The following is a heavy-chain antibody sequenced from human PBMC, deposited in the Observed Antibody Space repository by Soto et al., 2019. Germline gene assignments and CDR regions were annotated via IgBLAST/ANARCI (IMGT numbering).Heavy chain of an antibody. CDR1: GFTFSNAW. Sequence: LRLSCAASGFTFSNAWISWVRQSPRKGLEWVGRIKSKTDGGTTDYAAPVKGRFTISRDDSKNTLYLQMNSLKTEDTAVYYCTTGLKAANYYYYGMDVWGQGTTVTVS. D-gene: IGHD2-15*01. CDR2: IKSKTDGGTT. CDR3: TTGLKAANYYYYGMDV. V-gene: IGHV3-15*01. J-gene: IGHJ6*02.